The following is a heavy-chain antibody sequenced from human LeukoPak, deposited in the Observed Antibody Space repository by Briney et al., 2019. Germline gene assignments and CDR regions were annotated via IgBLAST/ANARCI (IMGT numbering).Heavy chain of an antibody. CDR2: IYYSGST. CDR1: GGSISSSSYY. Sequence: PSETLSLTCTVSGGSISSSSYYWGWIRQPPGKGLEWIGSIYYSGSTYYNPSLKSRVTISVDTSKNPFSLKLSSVTAADTAVYYCARLPGYYGSGRHDYWGQGTLVTVSS. V-gene: IGHV4-39*01. J-gene: IGHJ4*02. CDR3: ARLPGYYGSGRHDY. D-gene: IGHD3-10*01.